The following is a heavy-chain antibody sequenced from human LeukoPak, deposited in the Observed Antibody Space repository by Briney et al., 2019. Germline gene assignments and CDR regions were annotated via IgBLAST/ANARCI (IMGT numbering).Heavy chain of an antibody. V-gene: IGHV3-30*18. CDR2: ISYDGSNK. J-gene: IGHJ4*02. CDR3: AKDPSITMVRGVTAD. Sequence: GWSLRLSCAASGFTFISYGMHWVRQAPGKGLEWVAVISYDGSNKYYADSVKGRFTISRDNSKNTLYLQMNSLRAEDTAVYYCAKDPSITMVRGVTADWGEGTLVTVSS. CDR1: GFTFISYG. D-gene: IGHD3-10*01.